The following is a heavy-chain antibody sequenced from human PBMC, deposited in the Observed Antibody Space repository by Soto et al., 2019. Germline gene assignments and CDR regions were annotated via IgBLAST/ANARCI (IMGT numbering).Heavy chain of an antibody. J-gene: IGHJ3*01. CDR3: ARGGGSGWYGFDV. D-gene: IGHD6-19*01. CDR2: TYYRSKWYN. V-gene: IGHV6-1*01. CDR1: GDSVSSNIVA. Sequence: SPTLSLTCAISGDSVSSNIVAWNWLRQSPSRGLEWLGRTYYRSKWYNDYTVSVKSRISINPDTPKNQFSLQLNSVTPEDTALYYCARGGGSGWYGFDVWGQGAMVTVSS.